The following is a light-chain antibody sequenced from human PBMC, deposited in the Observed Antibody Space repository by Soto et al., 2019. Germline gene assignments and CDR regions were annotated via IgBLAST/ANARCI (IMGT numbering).Light chain of an antibody. J-gene: IGKJ1*01. CDR3: QQYGSSRT. V-gene: IGKV3-15*01. CDR1: ETVATN. Sequence: VMTQSPATLSVSPGERATLSCWASETVATNLAWYQQKPGQAPRLLISGASTRAAGISDRFRGSGSGTEFTLTISSLRSEDFAVYYCQQYGSSRTFGQGTKVDIK. CDR2: GAS.